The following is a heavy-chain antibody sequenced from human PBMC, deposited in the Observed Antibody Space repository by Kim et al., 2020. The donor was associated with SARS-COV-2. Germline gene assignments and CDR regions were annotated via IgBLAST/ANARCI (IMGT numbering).Heavy chain of an antibody. Sequence: GGSLRLSCAASGFTFDHYTMHWVRQAPGKGLEWVSLISWDGGSTSYADSVKGRFTNSRDNSKNSLYLQMNSLRTEDTAMYYCAKATDYCSSTSCHLDYF. J-gene: IGHJ4*01. CDR1: GFTFDHYT. D-gene: IGHD2-2*01. V-gene: IGHV3-43*01. CDR3: AKATDYCSSTSCHLDYF. CDR2: ISWDGGST.